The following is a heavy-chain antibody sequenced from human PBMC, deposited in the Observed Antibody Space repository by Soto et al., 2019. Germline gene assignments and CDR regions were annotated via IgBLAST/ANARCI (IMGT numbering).Heavy chain of an antibody. CDR2: ISANGQGI. CDR1: GFTFSTHA. CDR3: AKDRNYPRDQFHY. D-gene: IGHD1-7*01. Sequence: GSLRLSCAASGFTFSTHAHSWVRQASGKGLEWVSAISANGQGIYFADSVRGRFTISRDNSKNTIFLHMDSLRAEDTAVYYCAKDRNYPRDQFHYWGQGTLVTVSS. J-gene: IGHJ4*02. V-gene: IGHV3-23*01.